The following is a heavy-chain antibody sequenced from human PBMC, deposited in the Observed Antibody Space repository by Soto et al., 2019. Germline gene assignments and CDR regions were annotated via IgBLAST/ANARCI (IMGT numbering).Heavy chain of an antibody. J-gene: IGHJ6*02. CDR3: ATDSWGPEV. Sequence: QVQLVESGGGVVQPGRSLRLSCAASGFSFSSYNMHWVRQAPGKGLEWVTFIWRDGNSQSHADSVKGRFTVSRDNSKKTLYLQMDSQRGEDTAVYYCATDSWGPEVWGQGTTVTVSS. V-gene: IGHV3-33*01. D-gene: IGHD7-27*01. CDR1: GFSFSSYN. CDR2: IWRDGNSQ.